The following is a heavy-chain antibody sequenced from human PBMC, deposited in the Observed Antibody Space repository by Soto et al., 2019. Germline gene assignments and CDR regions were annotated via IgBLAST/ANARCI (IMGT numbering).Heavy chain of an antibody. J-gene: IGHJ5*02. CDR3: ARGGGYCTNGVCYRWYNWFDP. V-gene: IGHV1-8*01. CDR2: MNPNSGNT. Sequence: ASVKVSCKASGYPFTSYDINWVRQATGQGLEWMGWMNPNSGNTGYAQKFQGRVTMTRNTSISTAYMELSSLRSEDTAVYYCARGGGYCTNGVCYRWYNWFDPWGQGTLVTVSS. D-gene: IGHD2-8*01. CDR1: GYPFTSYD.